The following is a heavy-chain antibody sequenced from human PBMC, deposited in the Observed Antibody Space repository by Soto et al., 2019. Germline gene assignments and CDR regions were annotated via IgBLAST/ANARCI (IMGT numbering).Heavy chain of an antibody. Sequence: ASVKVSCKVSGYTLTELSMHWVRQAPGKGLEWMGGFDPEDGETIYAQKFQGRVTMTEDTSTDTAYMELSSLRSEDTAVYYCETGLGYCSGGSCLDYDYWGQGTLVTVSS. V-gene: IGHV1-24*01. J-gene: IGHJ4*02. CDR3: ETGLGYCSGGSCLDYDY. CDR2: FDPEDGET. D-gene: IGHD2-15*01. CDR1: GYTLTELS.